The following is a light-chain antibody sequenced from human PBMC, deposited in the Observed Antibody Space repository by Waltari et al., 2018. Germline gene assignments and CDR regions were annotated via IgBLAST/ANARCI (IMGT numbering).Light chain of an antibody. CDR1: QSILTW. Sequence: DTQMTQSPSTLSASVGDRVTITCRASQSILTWLAWYQQKPGKAPRLLIYKAFNLESGVPGRFKGSASGTEFNLTISSLQPDDSATYYCQQYHDYSAFGQGTKLEIK. V-gene: IGKV1-5*03. CDR3: QQYHDYSA. J-gene: IGKJ2*01. CDR2: KAF.